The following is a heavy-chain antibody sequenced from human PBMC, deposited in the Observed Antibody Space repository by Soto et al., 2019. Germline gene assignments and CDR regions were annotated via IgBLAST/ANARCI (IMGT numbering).Heavy chain of an antibody. D-gene: IGHD1-26*01. V-gene: IGHV4-34*01. CDR3: ASSIKVGATSPYFDY. J-gene: IGHJ4*02. CDR2: INHSGST. CDR1: GGSLSGYY. Sequence: SETLSLTCAVYGGSLSGYYWSWIRQPPGKGLEWIGEINHSGSTNYNPSLKSRLTISVDTSKNQFSLKLSSVTAADTAVYYCASSIKVGATSPYFDYWGQGTLVTVSS.